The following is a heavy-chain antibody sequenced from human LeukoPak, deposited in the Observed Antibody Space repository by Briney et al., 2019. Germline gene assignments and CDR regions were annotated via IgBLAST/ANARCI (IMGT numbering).Heavy chain of an antibody. CDR2: MNVDSGGT. J-gene: IGHJ4*02. CDR1: GHMFTDYY. Sequence: ASVKVSCKASGHMFTDYYMHWVREAPGQGLEWMGWMNVDSGGTKYAQKFQGRVTMTRDTSISTAFMDLTRLRSDDTAVYYCARDSKVTASSFDSWGQGTLVTVSS. CDR3: ARDSKVTASSFDS. V-gene: IGHV1-2*02. D-gene: IGHD2-21*02.